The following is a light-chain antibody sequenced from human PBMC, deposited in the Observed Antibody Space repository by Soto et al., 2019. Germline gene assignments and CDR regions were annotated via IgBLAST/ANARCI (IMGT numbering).Light chain of an antibody. CDR2: EGS. J-gene: IGLJ2*01. Sequence: QSVLTQPASVSGSPGQSITISCTGTSSDVGSYNLVSWYQQHPDKAPKLMIYEGSKRPSGVSNRFSGSKSGNTASLTISGLQAEDEADYYCSSYAGGSTFVIFGGGTRLTVL. CDR3: SSYAGGSTFVI. CDR1: SSDVGSYNL. V-gene: IGLV2-23*03.